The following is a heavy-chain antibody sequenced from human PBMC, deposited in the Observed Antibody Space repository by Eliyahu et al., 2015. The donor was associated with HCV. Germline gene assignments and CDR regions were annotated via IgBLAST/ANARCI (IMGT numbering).Heavy chain of an antibody. CDR1: GGSFSXYY. CDR2: INHSGST. D-gene: IGHD2-21*02. V-gene: IGHV4-34*01. CDR3: ARVGDTYCGGDCYFDY. J-gene: IGHJ4*02. Sequence: QVQLQQWGAGLLKPSETLSLTXXVYGGSFSXYYWSWIRQPPGKGLEWIGEINHSGSTNYNPSLKSRVTISVDTSKNQFSLKLSSVTAADTAVYYCARVGDTYCGGDCYFDYWGQGTLVTVSS.